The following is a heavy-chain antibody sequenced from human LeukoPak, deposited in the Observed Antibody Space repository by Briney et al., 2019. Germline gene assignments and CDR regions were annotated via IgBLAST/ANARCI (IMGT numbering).Heavy chain of an antibody. D-gene: IGHD1-7*01. CDR3: STDGGNYPFGY. Sequence: PGGSLRLSCAASGFTFSNAWMSWVRQAPGKGLEWVGRIKSKTDGGTTDYAAPVKGRFTISRDDSKNTLYLQMNSLETEDTAVYYCSTDGGNYPFGYWGQGTLVTVSS. J-gene: IGHJ4*02. CDR1: GFTFSNAW. CDR2: IKSKTDGGTT. V-gene: IGHV3-15*01.